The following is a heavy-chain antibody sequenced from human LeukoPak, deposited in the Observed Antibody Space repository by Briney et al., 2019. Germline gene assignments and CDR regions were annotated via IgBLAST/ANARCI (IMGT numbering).Heavy chain of an antibody. CDR3: ARESETVVLET. CDR2: INPNSGGT. V-gene: IGHV1-2*02. J-gene: IGHJ4*02. D-gene: IGHD3-3*01. Sequence: ASVKVSCKASGYTFTGYYMHWVRQAPGQGLEWMGWINPNSGGTNHAQKFQGRVTMTRDTSISTAYMELSRLRSDDTAVYYCARESETVVLETWGQGTLVTVSS. CDR1: GYTFTGYY.